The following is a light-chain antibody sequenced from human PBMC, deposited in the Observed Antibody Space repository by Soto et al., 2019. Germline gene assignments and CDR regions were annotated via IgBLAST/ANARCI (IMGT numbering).Light chain of an antibody. V-gene: IGLV2-11*01. CDR1: SSDFGGYKY. CDR2: DVS. Sequence: QSALTQPRSVSGSPGQSVSISCAGTSSDFGGYKYVSWYQQHPGKAPKLMIFDVSERPSGVPDRFSGSKSGNTASLTISGLRAEAEADYFCCSYVGGWVFGGGTKLTVL. CDR3: CSYVGGWV. J-gene: IGLJ3*02.